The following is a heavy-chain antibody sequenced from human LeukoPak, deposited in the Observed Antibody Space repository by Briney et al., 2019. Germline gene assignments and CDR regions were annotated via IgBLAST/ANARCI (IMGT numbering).Heavy chain of an antibody. V-gene: IGHV1-8*03. D-gene: IGHD3-3*01. J-gene: IGHJ5*02. Sequence: GASVKVSCKASGYTFTSYDINWVRQATGQGLEWMGWMNPNSGNTGYAQKFQGRVTITRNTSISTAYMELSSLRSEDTAVYYCARAQRITIFGVVTKYNWFDPWGQGTLVTVSS. CDR1: GYTFTSYD. CDR2: MNPNSGNT. CDR3: ARAQRITIFGVVTKYNWFDP.